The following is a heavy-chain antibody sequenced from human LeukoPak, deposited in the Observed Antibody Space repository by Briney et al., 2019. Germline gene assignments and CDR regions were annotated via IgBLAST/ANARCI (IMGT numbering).Heavy chain of an antibody. Sequence: GESLKISCAASGFSVSGHYMSWVRQAPGKGLEWVSVLYSGGDTYYADSVKGRFTISRDTSKNTLYLQMNGLRAEDTAVYYCARGNTGYSSAWGRDFDYWGQGTLVTVSS. CDR3: ARGNTGYSSAWGRDFDY. CDR1: GFSVSGHY. J-gene: IGHJ4*02. V-gene: IGHV3-66*01. CDR2: LYSGGDT. D-gene: IGHD6-19*01.